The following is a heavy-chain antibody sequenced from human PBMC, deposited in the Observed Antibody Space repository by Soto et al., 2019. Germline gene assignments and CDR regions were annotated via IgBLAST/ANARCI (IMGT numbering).Heavy chain of an antibody. CDR3: AKSLFDSSGLSYYYYYGMDV. CDR2: INAGNGNT. D-gene: IGHD3-22*01. V-gene: IGHV1-3*01. CDR1: GYTFTSYA. Sequence: ASVKVSCKASGYTFTSYAMHWVRQAPGQRLEWMGWINAGNGNTKYSQKFQGRVTITRDTSASTAYMELSSLRSEDTAVYYCAKSLFDSSGLSYYYYYGMDVWGQGTTVTVS. J-gene: IGHJ6*02.